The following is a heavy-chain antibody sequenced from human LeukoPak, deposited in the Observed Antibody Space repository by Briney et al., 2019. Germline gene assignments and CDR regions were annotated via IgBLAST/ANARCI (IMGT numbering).Heavy chain of an antibody. V-gene: IGHV1-2*06. CDR3: AREYCSSTSCLYYFDY. Sequence: GSVKVSCKASGYTFTGYYMHWVRQAPGQGLEWMGRINPNSGGTNYAQKFQGRVTMTRDTSISTAYMELSRLTSDDTAVYYCAREYCSSTSCLYYFDYWGQGTLVTVSS. CDR1: GYTFTGYY. J-gene: IGHJ4*02. D-gene: IGHD2-2*01. CDR2: INPNSGGT.